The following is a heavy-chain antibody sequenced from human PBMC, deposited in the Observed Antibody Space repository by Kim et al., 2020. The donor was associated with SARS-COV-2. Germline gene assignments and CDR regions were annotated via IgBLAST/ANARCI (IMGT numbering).Heavy chain of an antibody. Sequence: GGSLRLSCAVSGFTFSNVWMTWVRQAPGKGLEWVGRITSKANGGTTDYAAPVKGRFTISRDDSKNMLYLQMNGLKSEDTAVYYCCAQRGSSGWYEGAFDIWGQGTVVTVSS. D-gene: IGHD6-19*01. CDR3: CAQRGSSGWYEGAFDI. J-gene: IGHJ3*02. CDR1: GFTFSNVW. CDR2: ITSKANGGTT. V-gene: IGHV3-15*01.